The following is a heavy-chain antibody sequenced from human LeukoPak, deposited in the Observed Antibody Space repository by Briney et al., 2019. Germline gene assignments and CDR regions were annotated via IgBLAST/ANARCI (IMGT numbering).Heavy chain of an antibody. Sequence: PGGSLRLSCAASGFTFSSYSMNWVRQAPGKGLEWVSSISSSSSYIYYADSVKGRFTISRDNAKNSLYLQMNSLSAEDTAVYYCARTMRDTAMPTEVDYWGQGTLVTVSS. CDR3: ARTMRDTAMPTEVDY. CDR2: ISSSSSYI. J-gene: IGHJ4*02. V-gene: IGHV3-21*01. D-gene: IGHD5-18*01. CDR1: GFTFSSYS.